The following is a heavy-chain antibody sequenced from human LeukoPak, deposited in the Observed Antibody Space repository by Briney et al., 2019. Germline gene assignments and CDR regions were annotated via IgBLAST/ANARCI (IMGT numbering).Heavy chain of an antibody. CDR2: ISAYNGNT. CDR1: GYTFTIYG. CDR3: ARDRPNLYDVLTGLDY. Sequence: ASVKVSCKASGYTFTIYGITWVRQAPGQGLEWMGWISAYNGNTNYPQKLRGRITMTTDTSTSTAYMELRSLSADDTAVYYCARDRPNLYDVLTGLDYWGQGTLVTVSS. V-gene: IGHV1-18*01. J-gene: IGHJ4*02. D-gene: IGHD3-9*01.